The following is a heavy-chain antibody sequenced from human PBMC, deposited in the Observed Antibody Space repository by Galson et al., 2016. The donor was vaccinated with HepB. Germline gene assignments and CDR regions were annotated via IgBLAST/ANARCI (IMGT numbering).Heavy chain of an antibody. Sequence: SVKVSCKASGYNFTNYGISWVRQAPGQGLEWMGWISASNDNTNYAQKFQGRVFMTTDTSTNTAYMELRSLTSDDTAVYYCAREGGGTEYGTNFWYFVVWGRGTLVTVSS. D-gene: IGHD1-26*01. CDR2: ISASNDNT. V-gene: IGHV1-18*01. J-gene: IGHJ2*01. CDR1: GYNFTNYG. CDR3: AREGGGTEYGTNFWYFVV.